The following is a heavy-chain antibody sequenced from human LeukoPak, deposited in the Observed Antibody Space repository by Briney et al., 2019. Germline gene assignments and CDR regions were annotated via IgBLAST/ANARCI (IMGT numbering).Heavy chain of an antibody. V-gene: IGHV1-69*01. Sequence: SVKVSCKASGGTFSSYAISWVRQAPGQGLEWMGGIIPIFGTANYAQKFQGRVTITADESTSTAYMELSSLRSEDTAVYYCARSSLVVPAAPNWFDPWGQGTLVTVSS. CDR2: IIPIFGTA. CDR1: GGTFSSYA. CDR3: ARSSLVVPAAPNWFDP. D-gene: IGHD2-2*01. J-gene: IGHJ5*02.